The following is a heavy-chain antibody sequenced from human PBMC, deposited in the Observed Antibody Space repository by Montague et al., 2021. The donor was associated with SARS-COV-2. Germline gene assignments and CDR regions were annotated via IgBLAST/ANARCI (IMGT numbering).Heavy chain of an antibody. CDR3: ARNIGWYSHDR. CDR1: GDSISRYY. D-gene: IGHD6-19*01. V-gene: IGHV4-59*08. J-gene: IGHJ5*02. Sequence: SETLSLTCTVSGDSISRYYWTWIRQSPGRGLEWIGYIYKSEKTNYNPSLKSRVTISEDTSKNQFSLKLRSVTAADTAVYYCARNIGWYSHDRRGQGTLVTVSS. CDR2: IYKSEKT.